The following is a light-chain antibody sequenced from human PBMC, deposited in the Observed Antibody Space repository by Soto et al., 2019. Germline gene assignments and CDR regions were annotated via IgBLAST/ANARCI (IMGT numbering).Light chain of an antibody. J-gene: IGKJ3*01. Sequence: EIVLTQSPGTLSLSPGERATLSCRASQSVSSSYLAWYQQKPGQAPRLLIYGASSRATGIPDRFSGSGSGTDFTLTISRLEPEDFAVSYCQQYGSSPVTFGPGTKVDIK. CDR2: GAS. V-gene: IGKV3-20*01. CDR3: QQYGSSPVT. CDR1: QSVSSSY.